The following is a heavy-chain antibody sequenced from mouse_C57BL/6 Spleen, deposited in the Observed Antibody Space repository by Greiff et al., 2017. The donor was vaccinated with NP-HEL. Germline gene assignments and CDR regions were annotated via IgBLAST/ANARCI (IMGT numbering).Heavy chain of an antibody. Sequence: VQLQQSGAELVKPGASVKISCKASGYAFSSYWMNWVKQRPGKGLEWIGQIYPGDGDTNYNGKFKGKATLTADKSSSTAYMQLSSLTSEDAAVYFCARGTGTGYFDYWGQGTTLTVSS. CDR3: ARGTGTGYFDY. CDR1: GYAFSSYW. V-gene: IGHV1-80*01. CDR2: IYPGDGDT. J-gene: IGHJ2*01. D-gene: IGHD4-1*01.